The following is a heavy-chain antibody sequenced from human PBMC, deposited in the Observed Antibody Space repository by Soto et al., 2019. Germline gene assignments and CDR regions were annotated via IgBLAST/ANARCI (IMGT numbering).Heavy chain of an antibody. D-gene: IGHD3-10*02. V-gene: IGHV5-51*01. J-gene: IGHJ4*02. Sequence: PGESLKISCKASGYIFTSYWIGWVRQMPGKGLEWMGMTYPGDSETRYSPSFQGQVTISADKSISTAYLQWSSLKASDTAMYYCARRGDVYVQPFDYWAQGTLVTVSS. CDR2: TYPGDSET. CDR1: GYIFTSYW. CDR3: ARRGDVYVQPFDY.